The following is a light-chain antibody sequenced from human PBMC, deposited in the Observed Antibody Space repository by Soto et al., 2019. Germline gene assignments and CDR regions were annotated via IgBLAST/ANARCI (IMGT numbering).Light chain of an antibody. CDR2: DAS. CDR1: QSVSSY. CDR3: QQRSNWPPT. J-gene: IGKJ3*01. V-gene: IGKV3-11*01. Sequence: EVGLTQSPATVSLSPGERATLSCRASQSVSSYLAWYQQKPGQAPRLLIYDASNRATGIPARFSGSGSGTDFTLTISSLEPEDFAVYYCQQRSNWPPTFGPGTKVDIK.